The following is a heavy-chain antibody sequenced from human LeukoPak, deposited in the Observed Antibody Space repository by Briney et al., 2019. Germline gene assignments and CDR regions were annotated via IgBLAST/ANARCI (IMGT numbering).Heavy chain of an antibody. CDR1: GFTFSDYY. CDR2: ISSSGSTI. J-gene: IGHJ6*02. D-gene: IGHD2-2*01. Sequence: GGSLRLSCAASGFTFSDYYMSWIRQAPGKGLEWVSYISSSGSTIYYADSVKGRFTISRDNAKNSLYLQMNSLRAEDTAVYYCARTKRICSSTSCQPLYYYGMDVWGQGTTVTVSS. CDR3: ARTKRICSSTSCQPLYYYGMDV. V-gene: IGHV3-11*01.